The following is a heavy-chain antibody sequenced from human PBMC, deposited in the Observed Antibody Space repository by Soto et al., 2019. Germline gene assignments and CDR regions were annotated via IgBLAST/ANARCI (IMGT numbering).Heavy chain of an antibody. J-gene: IGHJ6*02. CDR3: ARGEDIVLVPAAMRSGSYYYGMDV. CDR2: IIPIFGTT. CDR1: GYSFTSHY. V-gene: IGHV1-69*13. Sequence: EASVKVSCKAIGYSFTSHYMHWVRQAPGQGLEWMGGIIPIFGTTYYAQKFQGRVTITADESTSTAYMELSSLRSEDTAVYYCARGEDIVLVPAAMRSGSYYYGMDVWGQGTTVTVSS. D-gene: IGHD2-2*01.